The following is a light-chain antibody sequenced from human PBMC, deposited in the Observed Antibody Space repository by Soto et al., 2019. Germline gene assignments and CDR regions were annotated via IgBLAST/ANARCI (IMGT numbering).Light chain of an antibody. CDR2: GSD. CDR3: AAWDDSLNGYV. Sequence: QAVLSQPPSASGTPGQGFTISCSGSSSNSGSKTVNWYQQLPGTAPKLLIYGSDQRPSGVPDRFSGSKSGTSASLAISGLQSEDEADYYCAAWDDSLNGYVFGTGTKVTVL. J-gene: IGLJ1*01. CDR1: SSNSGSKT. V-gene: IGLV1-44*01.